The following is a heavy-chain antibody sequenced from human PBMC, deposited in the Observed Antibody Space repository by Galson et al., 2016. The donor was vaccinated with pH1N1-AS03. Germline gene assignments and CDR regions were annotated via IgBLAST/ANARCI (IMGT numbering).Heavy chain of an antibody. CDR1: GGSFSTYA. CDR3: AKGNYQLLNYYYYMDV. D-gene: IGHD2-2*01. CDR2: IIPVLGTT. Sequence: SVKVSCKASGGSFSTYAITWVRQAPGQGLEWMGGIIPVLGTTSFAQKFQARVSITADESTSTTFMELSSLRSEDTAVYYCAKGNYQLLNYYYYMDVWGKGTTVTVSS. J-gene: IGHJ6*03. V-gene: IGHV1-69*13.